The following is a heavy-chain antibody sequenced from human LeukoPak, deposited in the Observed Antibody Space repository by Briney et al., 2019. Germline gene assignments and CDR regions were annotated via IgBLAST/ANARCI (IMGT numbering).Heavy chain of an antibody. CDR1: GGSISSGGYY. D-gene: IGHD3-16*01. V-gene: IGHV4-31*03. Sequence: PSQTLSLTCTVSGGSISSGGYYWSWIRQHPGKGLEWIGYIYYSGSTYYNPSLKSRVTISVDTSKNQFSLKLSSVTAADTAVYYCARGTPSMGEFDPWGQGTLVTVSS. CDR2: IYYSGST. J-gene: IGHJ5*02. CDR3: ARGTPSMGEFDP.